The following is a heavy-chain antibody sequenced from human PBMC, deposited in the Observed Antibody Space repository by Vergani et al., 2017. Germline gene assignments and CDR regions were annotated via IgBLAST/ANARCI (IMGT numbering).Heavy chain of an antibody. J-gene: IGHJ4*02. CDR3: ARESDSRAVDY. Sequence: QVQLQESGPGLVKPSETLNLTCTVSGGSISSYYWSWIRQPPGKGLEWIGYIYYSGSTNYNPSLKSRVTISVDTSKNQFSLKLSSVTAADTAVYYCARESDSRAVDYWGQGTLVTVSS. V-gene: IGHV4-59*01. D-gene: IGHD3/OR15-3a*01. CDR2: IYYSGST. CDR1: GGSISSYY.